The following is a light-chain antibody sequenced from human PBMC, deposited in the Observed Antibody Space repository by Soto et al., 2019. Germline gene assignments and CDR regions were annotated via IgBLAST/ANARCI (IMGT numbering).Light chain of an antibody. CDR3: QQLNSYPRT. V-gene: IGKV1-9*01. CDR2: AAS. Sequence: IWMTQSPSLLSASTGDRVTITCRASQGISSYLAWYQQKPGKAPKLLIYAASTLQSGVPSRFSGSGSGTEFTLTISSLQPEDFATYYCQQLNSYPRTFGQGTKVDI. J-gene: IGKJ1*01. CDR1: QGISSY.